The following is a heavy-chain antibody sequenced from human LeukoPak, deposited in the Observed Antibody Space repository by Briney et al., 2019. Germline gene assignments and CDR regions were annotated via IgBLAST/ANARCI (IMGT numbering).Heavy chain of an antibody. V-gene: IGHV3-66*01. Sequence: PGGSLSLSCAASGFTVKLQGRGWSGSLLLEAADSLKVRFTLSREASKNTVFLQMNSLRGEDTAVYYCARDGVAPGLYFDCWGQGNLVTVSS. CDR3: ARDGVAPGLYFDC. CDR1: GFTVK. J-gene: IGHJ4*02. D-gene: IGHD2-15*01. CDR2: LEAA.